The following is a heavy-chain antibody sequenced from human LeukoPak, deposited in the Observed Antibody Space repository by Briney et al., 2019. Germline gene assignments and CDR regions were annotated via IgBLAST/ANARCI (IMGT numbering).Heavy chain of an antibody. Sequence: GGSLRLSCAASGFTFSSYWMHWVRQAPGKGLVWVSRINGDGSSTSYADSVKGRFTISRDNAKNTLYLQMNSLRAEDTAVYYCARGLPSSGWPDYWGQGTLVTVSS. CDR3: ARGLPSSGWPDY. D-gene: IGHD6-19*01. CDR1: GFTFSSYW. J-gene: IGHJ4*02. CDR2: INGDGSST. V-gene: IGHV3-74*01.